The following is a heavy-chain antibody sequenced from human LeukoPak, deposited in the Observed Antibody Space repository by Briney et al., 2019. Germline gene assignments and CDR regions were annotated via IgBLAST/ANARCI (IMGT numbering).Heavy chain of an antibody. CDR2: IYTSGST. CDR3: ARDRVYSYGYSYYYYMDV. J-gene: IGHJ6*03. V-gene: IGHV4-4*07. D-gene: IGHD5-18*01. CDR1: GGSISSYY. Sequence: SETLSLTCTVSGGSISSYYWSWLRQPAGKGLEWIGRIYTSGSTNYNPSLKSRVTMSVDTSKNQFSLKLSSVTAADTAVYYCARDRVYSYGYSYYYYMDVWGKGTTVTVSS.